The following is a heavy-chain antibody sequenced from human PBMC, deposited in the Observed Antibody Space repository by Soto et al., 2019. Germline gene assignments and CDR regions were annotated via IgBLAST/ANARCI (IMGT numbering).Heavy chain of an antibody. CDR2: IYYSGST. CDR1: GSSISSYY. CDR3: ARVRGIRRDFDY. V-gene: IGHV4-59*01. D-gene: IGHD3-10*01. Sequence: QVQLQESGPGLVKPSETLSLTCTVSGSSISSYYWSWIRQPPGKGLEWIGYIYYSGSTNYNPSLKSRVTISVDTSKNQFSLKLSSVTAADTAVYYCARVRGIRRDFDYWGQGTLVTVSS. J-gene: IGHJ4*02.